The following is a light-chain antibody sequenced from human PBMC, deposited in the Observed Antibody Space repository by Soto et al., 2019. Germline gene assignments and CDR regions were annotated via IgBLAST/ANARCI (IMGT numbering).Light chain of an antibody. V-gene: IGKV3-11*01. CDR1: QSVSSY. Sequence: DIVLTQSPATLSLSPGERATLSCRASQSVSSYLAWYQQKPGQAPRLLIYDASNRATGIPARFSGSGSGTDFTLTISSLEPEDFAVYYCQQRSKWVTFGRGTRWIS. J-gene: IGKJ4*01. CDR2: DAS. CDR3: QQRSKWVT.